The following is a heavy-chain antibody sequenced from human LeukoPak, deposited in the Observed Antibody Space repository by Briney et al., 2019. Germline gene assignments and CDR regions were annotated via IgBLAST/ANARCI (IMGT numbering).Heavy chain of an antibody. CDR2: IRYDGSNK. CDR1: GFTFSSYG. J-gene: IGHJ4*02. D-gene: IGHD3-9*01. V-gene: IGHV3-30*02. Sequence: PGGSLRLSCAASGFTFSSYGMHWVRQAPGKGLEWVAFIRYDGSNKYYADSVKGRFTISRDNSKNTLYLQMNSLRAEDTAVYYCAKLLRCFDWLHHYWGQGTLVTVSS. CDR3: AKLLRCFDWLHHY.